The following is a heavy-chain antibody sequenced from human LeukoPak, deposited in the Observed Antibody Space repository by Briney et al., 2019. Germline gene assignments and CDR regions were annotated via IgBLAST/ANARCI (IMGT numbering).Heavy chain of an antibody. Sequence: TLSLTCTVSGGSISSGGYYWSWIRQHPGKGLEWIGYIYYSGSTHYNPSLKSRVTISVDTSKNQFSLKLSSVTAADTAVYYCARGSSTSAEFGMDVWGQGTTVTVSS. J-gene: IGHJ6*02. CDR3: ARGSSTSAEFGMDV. CDR2: IYYSGST. CDR1: GGSISSGGYY. V-gene: IGHV4-31*03. D-gene: IGHD2-2*01.